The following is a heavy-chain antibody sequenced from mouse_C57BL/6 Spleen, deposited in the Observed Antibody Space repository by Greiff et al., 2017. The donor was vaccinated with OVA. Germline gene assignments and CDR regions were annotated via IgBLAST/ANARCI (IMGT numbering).Heavy chain of an antibody. CDR1: GYTFTDYN. J-gene: IGHJ3*01. D-gene: IGHD2-12*01. CDR3: ARGGSYAVFAY. CDR2: INPNNGGT. V-gene: IGHV1-18*01. Sequence: EVKVVESGPELVKPGASVKIPCKASGYTFTDYNMDWVKQSPGQSLEWIGDINPNNGGTIYNQKFKGKATLTVDKSSSTAYMELRSLTSEDTAVYYCARGGSYAVFAYWGKGTLVTVSA.